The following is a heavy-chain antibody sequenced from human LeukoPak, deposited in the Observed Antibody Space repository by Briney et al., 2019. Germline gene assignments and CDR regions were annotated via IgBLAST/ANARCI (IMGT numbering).Heavy chain of an antibody. CDR3: ARDVPLYGDYVL. J-gene: IGHJ4*02. Sequence: GGSLRLSCAASGFTFSSYAMSWVRQAPGKGLEWVSVIYSGGSTYYADSVKGRFTISRDNSKNTLYLQMNGLRAEDTAVYYCARDVPLYGDYVLWGQGTLVTVSS. CDR2: IYSGGST. D-gene: IGHD4-17*01. V-gene: IGHV3-66*01. CDR1: GFTFSSYA.